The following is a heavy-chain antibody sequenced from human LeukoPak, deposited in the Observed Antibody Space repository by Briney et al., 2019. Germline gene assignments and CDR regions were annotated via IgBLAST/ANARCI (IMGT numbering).Heavy chain of an antibody. D-gene: IGHD3-16*02. V-gene: IGHV4-31*03. CDR2: IYYSGST. J-gene: IGHJ4*02. CDR3: ARGIGHYDYVWGSYRYADY. CDR1: GGSISSGGYY. Sequence: PSQTLSLTCTVSGGSISSGGYYWSWIRQHPGKGLEWIGYIYYSGSTYYNPSLKSRVTISVDTSKNQFSLKLSSVTAADTAVYYCARGIGHYDYVWGSYRYADYWGQGTLVTVSS.